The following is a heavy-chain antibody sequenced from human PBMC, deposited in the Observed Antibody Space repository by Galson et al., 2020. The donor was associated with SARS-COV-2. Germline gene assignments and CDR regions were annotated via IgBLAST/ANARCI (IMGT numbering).Heavy chain of an antibody. CDR2: ITPIFGTA. D-gene: IGHD2-2*01. J-gene: IGHJ4*02. CDR1: EGTFTANA. CDR3: ARGQPTQLDY. Sequence: SVKVSGKAPEGTFTANAIGWLRPAPGKGLHGRGGITPIFGTANYAQKFQGRVTMTADKSTSTAYMELSSLRSEDTAVYYCARGQPTQLDYWGQGTLVTVSS. V-gene: IGHV1-69*06.